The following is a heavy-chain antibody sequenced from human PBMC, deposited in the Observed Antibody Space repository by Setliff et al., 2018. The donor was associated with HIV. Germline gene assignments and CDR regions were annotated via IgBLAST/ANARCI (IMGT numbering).Heavy chain of an antibody. Sequence: LRLSCAASRFIFSGYGMHWVRQAPGKGLEWVSYISSSSSSYTNYADSVKSRFTISRDNAKNSLYLQMNSLRAEDTAVYYCARDRRAVSRSVVPAANHAFDIWGQGTMVTVSS. CDR1: RFIFSGYG. CDR2: ISSSSSSYT. J-gene: IGHJ3*02. CDR3: ARDRRAVSRSVVPAANHAFDI. D-gene: IGHD2-2*01. V-gene: IGHV3-21*05.